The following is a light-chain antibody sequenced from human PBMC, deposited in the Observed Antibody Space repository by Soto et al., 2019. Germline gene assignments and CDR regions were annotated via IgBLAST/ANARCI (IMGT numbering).Light chain of an antibody. CDR1: SSNIGAGYD. CDR2: GNI. J-gene: IGLJ1*01. V-gene: IGLV1-40*01. Sequence: QSVLTQPPSVSGAPGQRVTISCTGSSSNIGAGYDVHWYQQRPGTAPKLLIFGNINRPSGVPDRFSGSKSGTSASLAITGLQAEDEGDYYCQSYERTLSARYVVGTGTKRTVL. CDR3: QSYERTLSARYV.